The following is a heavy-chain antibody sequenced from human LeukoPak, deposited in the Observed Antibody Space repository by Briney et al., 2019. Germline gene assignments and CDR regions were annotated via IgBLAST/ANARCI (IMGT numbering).Heavy chain of an antibody. D-gene: IGHD3-10*01. J-gene: IGHJ3*02. CDR2: ISSSSSYI. CDR1: GFTFSSYS. CDR3: ARDLLPLLWFGELLSQNDAFDI. V-gene: IGHV3-21*01. Sequence: GGSLRLSCAASGFTFSSYSMNWVRQAPGKGLEWVSSISSSSSYIYYADSVKGRFTISRDNAKNSLYLQMNSLSAEDTAVYYCARDLLPLLWFGELLSQNDAFDIWGQGTMVTVSS.